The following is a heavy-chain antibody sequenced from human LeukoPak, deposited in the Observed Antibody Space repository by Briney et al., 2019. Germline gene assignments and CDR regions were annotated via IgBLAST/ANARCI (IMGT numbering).Heavy chain of an antibody. J-gene: IGHJ4*02. CDR1: GYTLTELS. Sequence: ASVKVSCKVSGYTLTELSMHWVRQAPGKGLGWMGGFDPEDGETIYAQKFQGRVTMTEDTSTDTAYMELSSLRSEDTAVYYCATSLAVAGLLFDYWGQGTLVTVSS. CDR3: ATSLAVAGLLFDY. V-gene: IGHV1-24*01. D-gene: IGHD6-19*01. CDR2: FDPEDGET.